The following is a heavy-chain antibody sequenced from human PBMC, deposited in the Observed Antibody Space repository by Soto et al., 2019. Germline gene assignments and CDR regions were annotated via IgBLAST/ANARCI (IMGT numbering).Heavy chain of an antibody. CDR1: GGSISSYY. CDR3: ARGKWLYDAFDI. CDR2: FYTSGST. V-gene: IGHV4-4*07. Sequence: SETLSLTCTVSGGSISSYYWSWIRQPAGKGLEWIGRFYTSGSTNYNPSLKSRVTMSVDTSKNQFSLKLSSVTAADTAVYYCARGKWLYDAFDIWGQGTMVTVSS. D-gene: IGHD3-22*01. J-gene: IGHJ3*02.